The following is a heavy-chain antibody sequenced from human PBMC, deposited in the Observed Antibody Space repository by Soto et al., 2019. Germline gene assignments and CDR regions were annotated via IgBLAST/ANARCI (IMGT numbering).Heavy chain of an antibody. CDR3: AKELAIVLMAHAASQS. J-gene: IGHJ5*02. CDR1: VFNFAKFA. D-gene: IGHD2-8*01. Sequence: PVGSLRLSCASSVFNFAKFAMNCVRHAPGQWLEWVSAISGGGSTTYYADSVKGRFTTSRDNSRNTVHLQIDSLRAEDTAIYYCAKELAIVLMAHAASQSWGQAIPVNVS. CDR2: ISGGGSTT. V-gene: IGHV3-23*01.